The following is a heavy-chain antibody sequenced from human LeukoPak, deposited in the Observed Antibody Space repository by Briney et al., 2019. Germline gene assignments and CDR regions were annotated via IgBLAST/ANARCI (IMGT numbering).Heavy chain of an antibody. Sequence: GGSLRLSCTASGFPFGDYAMSWVRPAPGKGLEWVGFIRSKAYGGTTEYAASVKGRFTISRDHSKSIAYLQMNSLKTEDTAVYYCTRDTGYCSGGSCYSYYYYYSMDVWGKGTTVTVSS. CDR3: TRDTGYCSGGSCYSYYYYYSMDV. J-gene: IGHJ6*04. CDR2: IRSKAYGGTT. V-gene: IGHV3-49*04. D-gene: IGHD2-15*01. CDR1: GFPFGDYA.